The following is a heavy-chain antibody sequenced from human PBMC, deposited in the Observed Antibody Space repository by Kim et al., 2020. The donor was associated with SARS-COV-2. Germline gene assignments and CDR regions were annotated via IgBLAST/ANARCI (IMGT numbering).Heavy chain of an antibody. Sequence: GGSLRLSCAASGFAFGTHSMNWVRQAPGKGLEWVSSIGGSTNYIYYADSVKGRFTISRDNAKNSLYLQMNSLRAEDTAVYYCARGGYCSSTSCYFYYYALDVGGQGTTVTVSS. D-gene: IGHD2-2*01. J-gene: IGHJ6*02. CDR2: IGGSTNYI. CDR1: GFAFGTHS. V-gene: IGHV3-21*01. CDR3: ARGGYCSSTSCYFYYYALDV.